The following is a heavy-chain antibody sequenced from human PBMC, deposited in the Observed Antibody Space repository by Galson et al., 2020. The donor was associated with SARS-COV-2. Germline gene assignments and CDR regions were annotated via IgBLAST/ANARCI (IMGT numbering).Heavy chain of an antibody. CDR1: GGSISSGGYY. CDR2: IYYSGST. V-gene: IGHV4-31*03. CDR3: ARDKYYYDSSGFHSGGYFDL. Sequence: SQTLSLTCTVSGGSISSGGYYWSWIRQHPGKGLEWIGYIYYSGSTYYNPSLKSRVTISVDTSKNQFSLKLSSVTAADTAVYYCARDKYYYDSSGFHSGGYFDLWGRGTLVTVSS. J-gene: IGHJ2*01. D-gene: IGHD3-22*01.